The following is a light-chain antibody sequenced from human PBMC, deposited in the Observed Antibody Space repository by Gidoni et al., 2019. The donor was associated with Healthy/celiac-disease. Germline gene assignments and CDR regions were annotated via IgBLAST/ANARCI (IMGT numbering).Light chain of an antibody. CDR2: GAS. J-gene: IGKJ4*01. CDR3: QQYGSSSLT. Sequence: IVLTQSPGTLSLSPGERATLSCSASQSVSSSYLAWYQQKPGQAPRLLIYGASSRATGIPDRFSGSGSGTDFTLTISRLEPEDFAVYYCQQYGSSSLTFGGGTKVEIK. CDR1: QSVSSSY. V-gene: IGKV3-20*01.